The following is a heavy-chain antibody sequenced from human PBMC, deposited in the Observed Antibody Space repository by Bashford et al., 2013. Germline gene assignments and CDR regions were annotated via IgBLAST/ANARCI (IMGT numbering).Heavy chain of an antibody. D-gene: IGHD1-26*01. CDR1: GGSISSGGDS. Sequence: SETLSLTCAVSGGSISSGGDSWSWIRQPPGKGLEWIGNIFHSGNTYYTPSLKSRVTISVDTSKNQFSLKLSSVTAADTAVYYCAREYSGTYLRFDYWGQGTLVTVSS. CDR2: IFHSGNT. CDR3: AREYSGTYLRFDY. V-gene: IGHV4-30-2*05. J-gene: IGHJ4*02.